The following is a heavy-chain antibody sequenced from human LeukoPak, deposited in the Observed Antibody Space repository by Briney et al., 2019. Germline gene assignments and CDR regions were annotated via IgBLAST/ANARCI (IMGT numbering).Heavy chain of an antibody. Sequence: GGSLRLSCAASGFTFDDYAMHWVRQAPGKGLEWVSGISWNSGSIGYADSVKGRFTISRDNAKNSLYLQMNSLRAEDIALYYCASRSLLGAFDIWGQGTMVTVSS. J-gene: IGHJ3*02. CDR3: ASRSLLGAFDI. CDR1: GFTFDDYA. V-gene: IGHV3-9*03. CDR2: ISWNSGSI.